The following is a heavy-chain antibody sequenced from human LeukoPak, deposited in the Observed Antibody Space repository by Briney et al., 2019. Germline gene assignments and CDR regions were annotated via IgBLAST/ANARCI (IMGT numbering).Heavy chain of an antibody. J-gene: IGHJ5*02. CDR2: IYHSGST. CDR3: ARESGSYLWRSWLNP. CDR1: GYSISSGYY. Sequence: SETPSLTCTVSGYSISSGYYRGWIRQPPGQGLEWIGSIYHSGSTYYNPSLKSRVTISVDTSKNQFSLKLNSVTAADTAVYYCARESGSYLWRSWLNPWGQGTLVTVSS. V-gene: IGHV4-38-2*02. D-gene: IGHD3-16*01.